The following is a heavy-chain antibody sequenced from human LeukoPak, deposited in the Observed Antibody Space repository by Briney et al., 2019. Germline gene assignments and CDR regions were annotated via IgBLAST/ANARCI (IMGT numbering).Heavy chain of an antibody. CDR1: GFTFSTYA. J-gene: IGHJ6*03. CDR2: IWYDGSNE. D-gene: IGHD3-3*01. Sequence: GRSLILSCVPSGFTFSTYAMYWVRQAPGKGLEWVAVIWYDGSNEHYADSEKGRFTISRDDSENTLDLQMNSLRTEDTAVYYCARGGITIFGVATYLDVWGKGTTVIVSS. V-gene: IGHV3-30*04. CDR3: ARGGITIFGVATYLDV.